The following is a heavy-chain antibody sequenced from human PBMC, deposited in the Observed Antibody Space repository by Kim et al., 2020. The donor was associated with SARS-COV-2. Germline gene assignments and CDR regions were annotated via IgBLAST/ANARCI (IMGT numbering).Heavy chain of an antibody. CDR1: GFTFSNYA. V-gene: IGHV3-30-3*01. Sequence: GGSLRLSCAASGFTFSNYAMHWVRQAPGKGLEWVAVILYDESNKYYADSVKGRFSISRDNSKNTLYLQMNSLRAEDTAVYFCARGRPPISMIVVFTRNVYDAFDIWGQGTMVTVSS. D-gene: IGHD3-22*01. J-gene: IGHJ3*02. CDR3: ARGRPPISMIVVFTRNVYDAFDI. CDR2: ILYDESNK.